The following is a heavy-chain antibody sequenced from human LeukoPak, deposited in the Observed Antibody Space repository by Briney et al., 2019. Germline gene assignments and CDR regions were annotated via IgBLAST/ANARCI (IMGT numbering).Heavy chain of an antibody. D-gene: IGHD3-10*01. Sequence: GGPLRLSCAASGFTFSTDWMHWVRQTPGRGLVWVSRINGDGSSTSYADSVRGRFTISRDNAKNTVYLQMNSLRAEDTAVYYCASGWYGSGSPAYNCFDPWGQGTLVTVSS. V-gene: IGHV3-74*01. CDR3: ASGWYGSGSPAYNCFDP. CDR2: INGDGSST. CDR1: GFTFSTDW. J-gene: IGHJ5*02.